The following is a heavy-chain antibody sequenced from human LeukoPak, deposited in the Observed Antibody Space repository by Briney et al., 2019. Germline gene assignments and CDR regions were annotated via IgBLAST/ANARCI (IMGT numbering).Heavy chain of an antibody. CDR3: ARGVFTMVRGVVSMDV. V-gene: IGHV3-30-3*01. CDR1: GFTFSSYA. D-gene: IGHD3-10*01. CDR2: ISYDGCNK. J-gene: IGHJ6*02. Sequence: GGSLRLSCAASGFTFSSYAMHWVRKAPGKGLEWVAVISYDGCNKYYADSVKGRFTISRDNSKNTLYLQMNSLRAEDTAVYYCARGVFTMVRGVVSMDVWGQGTTVTVSS.